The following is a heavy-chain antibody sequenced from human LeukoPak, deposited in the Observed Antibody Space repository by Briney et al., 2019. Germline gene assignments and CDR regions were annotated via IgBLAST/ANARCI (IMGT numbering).Heavy chain of an antibody. Sequence: SETLSLTCTVSGGSISSGGYYWSWIRQHPGKGLEWLGYIYYSGSTYYNPSLKSRVTISVDTSKNQFSLRLSSVTAADTAVYYCARVRSSGWSTLFDYWGQGTLVTVSS. CDR2: IYYSGST. J-gene: IGHJ4*02. CDR1: GGSISSGGYY. CDR3: ARVRSSGWSTLFDY. V-gene: IGHV4-31*03. D-gene: IGHD6-19*01.